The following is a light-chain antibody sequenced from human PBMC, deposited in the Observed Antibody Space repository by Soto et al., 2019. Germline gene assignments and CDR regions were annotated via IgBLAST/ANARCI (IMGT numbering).Light chain of an antibody. CDR3: ASYAGTKLFV. CDR1: SSGVGFYNF. V-gene: IGLV2-8*01. Sequence: QSVLTQPPSASGSPGQSLTISCTGTSSGVGFYNFVSWYQQRPGKAPKLVIYEVTKRPSGVPDRFSGSKSGSTASLTVSGLQADAAGDYYCASYAGTKLFVCGSGTKVPVL. CDR2: EVT. J-gene: IGLJ1*01.